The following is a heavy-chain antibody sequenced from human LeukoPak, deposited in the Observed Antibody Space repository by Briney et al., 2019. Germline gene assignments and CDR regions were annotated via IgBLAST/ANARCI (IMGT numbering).Heavy chain of an antibody. J-gene: IGHJ4*02. CDR1: GYTLTELS. Sequence: ASVKVSCKVSGYTLTELSMHWVRQAPGKGLAWMGGFDPEDGETIYAQKFQGRVTMTEDTSTDTAYMELSSLRSEDTAVYYCATALVLWFGEERALFDYWGQGTLVTVSS. CDR2: FDPEDGET. V-gene: IGHV1-24*01. D-gene: IGHD3-10*01. CDR3: ATALVLWFGEERALFDY.